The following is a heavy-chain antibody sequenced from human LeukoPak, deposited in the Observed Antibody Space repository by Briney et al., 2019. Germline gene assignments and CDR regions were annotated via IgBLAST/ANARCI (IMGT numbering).Heavy chain of an antibody. J-gene: IGHJ3*02. CDR1: GGSISSGSYY. CDR3: ARDANLYLYCGGDCYSLPDAFDI. Sequence: SRTLSLTCTVSGGSISSGSYYWSWIRQPAGKGLEWIGRIYTSGSTNYNPSLKSRVTISVDTSKNQFSLKLSSVTAADTAVYYCARDANLYLYCGGDCYSLPDAFDIRGQGTMVTVSS. V-gene: IGHV4-61*02. D-gene: IGHD2-21*02. CDR2: IYTSGST.